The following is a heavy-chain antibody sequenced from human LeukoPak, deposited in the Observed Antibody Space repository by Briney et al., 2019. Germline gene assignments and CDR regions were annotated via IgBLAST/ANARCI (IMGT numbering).Heavy chain of an antibody. CDR3: ARLGWIQLWPNFDY. V-gene: IGHV4-34*01. J-gene: IGHJ4*02. Sequence: SETLSLTCDVYGGSFSEYYWSWIRQPPGKGLEWIGEINHSESTNYNPSLKSRVMISVDTSKNQFSLKLSSVTAADTAVYYCARLGWIQLWPNFDYWGQGTLVTVSS. CDR2: INHSEST. D-gene: IGHD5-18*01. CDR1: GGSFSEYY.